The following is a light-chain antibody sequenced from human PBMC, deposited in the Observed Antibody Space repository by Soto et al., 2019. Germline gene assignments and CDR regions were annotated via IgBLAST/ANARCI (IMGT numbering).Light chain of an antibody. CDR2: TAS. V-gene: IGKV1-9*01. J-gene: IGKJ4*01. CDR3: QQLNSYPHT. Sequence: DIQLTQSPSFLSASVGDRVTITCRASQGISSYLAWYQQKPGKAPKLLIYTASTFQSGVPSRFNGSRSGTEVTLTISSLQPEDFATYYCQQLNSYPHTFGGGTTVEIK. CDR1: QGISSY.